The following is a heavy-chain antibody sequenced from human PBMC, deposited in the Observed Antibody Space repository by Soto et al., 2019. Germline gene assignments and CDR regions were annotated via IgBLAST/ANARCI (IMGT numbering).Heavy chain of an antibody. V-gene: IGHV2-26*01. J-gene: IGHJ4*02. CDR1: GFSLSNARMG. D-gene: IGHD6-19*01. Sequence: QVTLKESGPVLVKPTETLTLTCTVSGFSLSNARMGVSWIRQPPGKALEWLAHIFSNDEKSYSTSLKSRLTISXXTXKXXVVLTMTNMDPVDTATYYCARGGEDSSGWVTGTDYWGQGTLVTVSS. CDR2: IFSNDEK. CDR3: ARGGEDSSGWVTGTDY.